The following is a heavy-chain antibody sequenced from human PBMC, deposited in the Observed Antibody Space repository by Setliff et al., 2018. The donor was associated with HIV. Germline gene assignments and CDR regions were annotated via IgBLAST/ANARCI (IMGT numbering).Heavy chain of an antibody. J-gene: IGHJ4*02. CDR3: ARARSDWYNVRPYYFDL. Sequence: LSLTCAVSGASFVGDNHWSWIRQTPERGLEWIAYFMYTDIHYVNYLNYRNPSLASRLSISVDKSKNQFSLTLSSVTAADTAVYYCARARSDWYNVRPYYFDLWGQGTLVTVSS. D-gene: IGHD6-19*01. CDR2: FMYTDIHYVNYLN. CDR1: GASFVGDNH. V-gene: IGHV4-30-4*01.